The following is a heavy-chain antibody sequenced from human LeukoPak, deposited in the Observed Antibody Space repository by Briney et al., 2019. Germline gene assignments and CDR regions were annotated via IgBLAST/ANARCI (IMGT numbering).Heavy chain of an antibody. J-gene: IGHJ4*02. CDR3: AKDGSSGPWAAYYFDC. V-gene: IGHV3-23*01. CDR1: GFTFSSYA. D-gene: IGHD6-19*01. Sequence: GGSLRLSCAASGFTFSSYAMSWVRQAPGKGLEWVSAISGSGGSTYYADSVKGRFTISRDNSKNTLYLQMNSLRAEDTAVYYCAKDGSSGPWAAYYFDCWGQGTLVTVSS. CDR2: ISGSGGST.